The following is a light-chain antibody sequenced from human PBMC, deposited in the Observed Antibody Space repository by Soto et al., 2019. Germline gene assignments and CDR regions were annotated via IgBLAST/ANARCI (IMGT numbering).Light chain of an antibody. CDR2: EVT. V-gene: IGLV2-14*01. CDR3: FSYTSRTTLYV. Sequence: LTQPASVSGSPGQSITISCTGASTDIGAYKYVSWYQQHPGNAPRLIIYEVTNRPSGISHRFSGSKSGNTASLTISGLQAEDEADYYRFSYTSRTTLYVFGTGTKVTVL. CDR1: STDIGAYKY. J-gene: IGLJ1*01.